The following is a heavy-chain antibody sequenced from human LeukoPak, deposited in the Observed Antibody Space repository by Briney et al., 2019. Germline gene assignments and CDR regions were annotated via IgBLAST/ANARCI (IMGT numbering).Heavy chain of an antibody. CDR3: AKRQGSSASCYDY. V-gene: IGHV3-23*01. CDR2: IRGSGVST. Sequence: GGSLRLSCAVSGFNFISYSMSWVRQAPGKGLEWVAVIRGSGVSTYYADSVKGRFTISRDNSKNTLYLQMNNLRAEDTAIYYCAKRQGSSASCYDYWGQGTLVTVSS. D-gene: IGHD2-2*01. J-gene: IGHJ4*02. CDR1: GFNFISYS.